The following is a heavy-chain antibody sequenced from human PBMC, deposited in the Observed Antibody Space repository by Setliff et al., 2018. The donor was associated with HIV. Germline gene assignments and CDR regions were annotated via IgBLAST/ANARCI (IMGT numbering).Heavy chain of an antibody. V-gene: IGHV3-48*01. CDR2: ISYGSRAI. CDR3: ARDRPNWAMDY. J-gene: IGHJ6*04. Sequence: GGSLRLSCVASGVTFSSAQMNWVRQAPGKGLEWVSYISYGSRAIYYADSVKGRFTVSRDDAKNSVYLHMSSLIAEDTAVYYCARDRPNWAMDYWGKGTTVTVS. D-gene: IGHD7-27*01. CDR1: GVTFSSAQ.